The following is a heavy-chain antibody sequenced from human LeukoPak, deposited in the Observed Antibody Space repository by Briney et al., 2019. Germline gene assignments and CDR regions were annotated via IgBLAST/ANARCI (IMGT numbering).Heavy chain of an antibody. CDR2: ISAYNGNT. V-gene: IGHV1-18*01. J-gene: IGHJ5*02. CDR3: ARASWDYDFWSGYYTYNWFDP. Sequence: ASVKVSCKASGYTFTSYGISWVRQAPGQGLEWMGWISAYNGNTNYAQKLQGRVTMTTDTSTSTAYMELRSLRSDDTAVYYCARASWDYDFWSGYYTYNWFDPWGQGTRVTVSS. D-gene: IGHD3-3*01. CDR1: GYTFTSYG.